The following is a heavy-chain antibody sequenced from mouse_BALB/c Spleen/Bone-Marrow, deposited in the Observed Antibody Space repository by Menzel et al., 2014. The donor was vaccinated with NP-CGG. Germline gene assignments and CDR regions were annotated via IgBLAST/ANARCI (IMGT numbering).Heavy chain of an antibody. CDR1: VFNIKDYY. D-gene: IGHD2-1*01. CDR3: NGNYYAMDY. J-gene: IGHJ4*01. Sequence: VQLKDSGAELVRSGASVKLSCTASVFNIKDYYMHWVKQRPEQGLEWIGWIDPENGDTEYAPKFQGKATMTADTSSNTAYLQLSSLTSEDTAVYYCNGNYYAMDYWGQGTSVTVSS. V-gene: IGHV14-4*02. CDR2: IDPENGDT.